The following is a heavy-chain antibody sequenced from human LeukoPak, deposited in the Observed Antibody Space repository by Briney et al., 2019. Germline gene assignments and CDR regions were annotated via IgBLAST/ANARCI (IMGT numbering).Heavy chain of an antibody. CDR2: FSGSGGST. D-gene: IGHD6-19*01. CDR1: GFTFSSYA. CDR3: AKDRKYSSGWYQGY. J-gene: IGHJ4*02. V-gene: IGHV3-23*01. Sequence: GGSLRLSCAASGFTFSSYAMSWVPQAPGKGLEWFSAFSGSGGSTYYADSVEGRFTISRDNSKNTLYLQMNSLRAEDTAVYYCAKDRKYSSGWYQGYWGQGTLVTVSS.